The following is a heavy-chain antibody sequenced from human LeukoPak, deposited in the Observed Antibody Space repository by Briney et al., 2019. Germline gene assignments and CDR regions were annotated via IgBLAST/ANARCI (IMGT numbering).Heavy chain of an antibody. Sequence: GGSLRLSCAASGFTLSSNYMSWVRQAPGKGLEWVSVIYSGGSTYYADSVKGRFTISRDNSKNTLYLQMNSLRAEDTAVYYCARDRGYCSSTSCFFDYWGQGTLVTVSS. D-gene: IGHD2-2*01. CDR2: IYSGGST. CDR1: GFTLSSNY. CDR3: ARDRGYCSSTSCFFDY. J-gene: IGHJ4*02. V-gene: IGHV3-66*01.